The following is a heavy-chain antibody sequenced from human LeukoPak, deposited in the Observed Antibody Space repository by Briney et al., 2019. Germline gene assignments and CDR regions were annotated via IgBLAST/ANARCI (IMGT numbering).Heavy chain of an antibody. Sequence: ASVKASCKASGGTFSSYAISWVRQAPGQGLEWMGRIIPILGIANYAQKFQGRVTITADKSTSTAYMELSSLRSEDTAVYYCASRDGYEYYFDYWGQGTLVTVSS. CDR1: GGTFSSYA. V-gene: IGHV1-69*04. CDR2: IIPILGIA. J-gene: IGHJ4*02. CDR3: ASRDGYEYYFDY. D-gene: IGHD5-24*01.